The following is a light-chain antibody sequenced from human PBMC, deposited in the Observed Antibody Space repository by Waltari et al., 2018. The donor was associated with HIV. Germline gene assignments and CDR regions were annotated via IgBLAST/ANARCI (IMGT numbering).Light chain of an antibody. Sequence: QSALTQPPSASGSPGQSVTISCTGTSRDVGGYNYVSGYQQHPGKAPKLMIDEVSRRPSGVPDRFSGSKSGNTASLTVSGLQAEDEADYYCNSYAGSNNVVFGGGTKVTVL. CDR1: SRDVGGYNY. J-gene: IGLJ2*01. CDR3: NSYAGSNNVV. V-gene: IGLV2-8*01. CDR2: EVS.